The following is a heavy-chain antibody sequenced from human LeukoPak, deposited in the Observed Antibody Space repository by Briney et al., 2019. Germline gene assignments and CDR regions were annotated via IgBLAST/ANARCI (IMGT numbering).Heavy chain of an antibody. V-gene: IGHV3-21*01. J-gene: IGHJ4*02. CDR2: ISSSSSYI. CDR3: ARGFPIRYFDWLPFDY. CDR1: GFTFSSYS. D-gene: IGHD3-9*01. Sequence: PGGSLRLSCAASGFTFSSYSMNWVRQAPGKGLEWVSPISSSSSYIYYADSVKGRFTISRDNAKNSLYLQMNSLRAEDTAVYYCARGFPIRYFDWLPFDYWGQGTLVTVSS.